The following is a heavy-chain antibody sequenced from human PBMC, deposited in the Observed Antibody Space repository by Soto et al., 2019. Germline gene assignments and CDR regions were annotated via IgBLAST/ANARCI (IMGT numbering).Heavy chain of an antibody. CDR2: IIPIFDTA. CDR3: ARTGTITDYPYGREV. J-gene: IGHJ6*02. D-gene: IGHD1-1*01. Sequence: SVKVSCKASGGTFSDFTINWVRQAPGQRLEWMGGIIPIFDTANYAEKFQGRVTITADESTSTSFMEVSSLRSEDTAVYYCARTGTITDYPYGREVWARRTMSTVSS. V-gene: IGHV1-69*13. CDR1: GGTFSDFT.